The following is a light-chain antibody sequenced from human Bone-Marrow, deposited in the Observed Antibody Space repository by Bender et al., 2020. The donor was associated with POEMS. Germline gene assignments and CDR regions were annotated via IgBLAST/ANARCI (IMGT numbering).Light chain of an antibody. J-gene: IGLJ1*01. V-gene: IGLV2-14*03. CDR2: DVS. CDR1: SSDVGAYNH. CDR3: CSFAGSSTYV. Sequence: QSALTQPASVSGSPGQSITISCTGTSSDVGAYNHVSWYQQHPGKAPKVLIYDVSHRPSGVSSRFSGSKSGSTASLTISGLQAEDEADYYCCSFAGSSTYVFGTGTKVTVL.